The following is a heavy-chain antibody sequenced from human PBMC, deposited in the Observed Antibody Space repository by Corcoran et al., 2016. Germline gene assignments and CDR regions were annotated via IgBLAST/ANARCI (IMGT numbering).Heavy chain of an antibody. CDR3: ARSPPYYYDSSGYPEGYFDY. CDR2: IITIFGTA. V-gene: IGHV1-69*01. Sequence: QVQLVQSGAEVKKPGSSVKVSCKASGGTFSSYAISWVRQAPGQGLEWMGGIITIFGTANYAQKFQGRVTITADESTSTAYMELSSLRSEDTAVYYCARSPPYYYDSSGYPEGYFDYWGQGTLVTVSS. J-gene: IGHJ4*02. CDR1: GGTFSSYA. D-gene: IGHD3-22*01.